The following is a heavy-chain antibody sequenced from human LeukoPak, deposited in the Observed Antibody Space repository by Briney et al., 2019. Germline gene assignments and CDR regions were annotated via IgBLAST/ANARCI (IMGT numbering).Heavy chain of an antibody. Sequence: SETLSLTCTVSGGSISSYYWSWIRQPPGKGLEWIGYIYDSGSTNYNPSLKSRVTISVDTSKNQFSLKLSSVTAADTALYYCARYISYGSGSYQYFDLWGRGTLVTVSS. CDR1: GGSISSYY. CDR2: IYDSGST. J-gene: IGHJ2*01. D-gene: IGHD3-10*01. CDR3: ARYISYGSGSYQYFDL. V-gene: IGHV4-59*08.